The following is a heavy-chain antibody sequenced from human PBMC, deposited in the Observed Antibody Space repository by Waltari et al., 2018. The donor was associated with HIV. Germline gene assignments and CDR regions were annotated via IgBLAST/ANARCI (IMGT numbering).Heavy chain of an antibody. CDR1: GGSISSFY. J-gene: IGHJ6*02. V-gene: IGHV4-59*01. CDR2: IYYSGST. CDR3: ARVKQQLARSYYYYYGMDV. D-gene: IGHD6-13*01. Sequence: SGGSISSFYWSWIRQPPGKGLEWIGYIYYSGSTNYNPSLKSRVTISVDTSKNQFALKLSSVTAADTAVYYCARVKQQLARSYYYYYGMDVWGQGTTVTVSS.